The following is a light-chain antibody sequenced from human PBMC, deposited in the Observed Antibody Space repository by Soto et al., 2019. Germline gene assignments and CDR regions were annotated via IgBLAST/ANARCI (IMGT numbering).Light chain of an antibody. Sequence: DIQMTQSPSSLSASVGDRVTITCRASQTISTYLNWYQQKPGKAPRLLIYDASSFLSGVPSRFSGSRSGTDFTLTIASLQPEDFSTYYCQQSDSTPYTFGQGTKVEI. CDR2: DAS. V-gene: IGKV1-39*01. J-gene: IGKJ2*01. CDR3: QQSDSTPYT. CDR1: QTISTY.